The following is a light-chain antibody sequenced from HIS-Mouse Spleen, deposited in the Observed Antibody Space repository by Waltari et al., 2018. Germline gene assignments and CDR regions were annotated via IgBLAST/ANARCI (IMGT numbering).Light chain of an antibody. Sequence: EIVMTQSPATLSVSPGERATLSCRASQSVSSNLAWYQQKPGQAPRLLIYGASTRATGIPARFSGSGPGTEFTLTISSMQSEDFAVYYCQQYNNWWTFGQGTKVEIK. J-gene: IGKJ1*01. CDR3: QQYNNWWT. V-gene: IGKV3-15*01. CDR2: GAS. CDR1: QSVSSN.